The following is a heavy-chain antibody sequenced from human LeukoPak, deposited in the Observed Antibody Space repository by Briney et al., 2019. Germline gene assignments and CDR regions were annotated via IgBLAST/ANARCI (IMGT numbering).Heavy chain of an antibody. Sequence: ASVKVSCKASGYTFTSYGISWVRQAPGRGLEWMGWISAYNGNTNYAQRLQGRVTMTTDTSTSTAYMELRSLRSDDTAVYYCARDRDYGDYNTQDLFVYWGQGTLVTVSS. CDR2: ISAYNGNT. CDR3: ARDRDYGDYNTQDLFVY. CDR1: GYTFTSYG. J-gene: IGHJ4*02. D-gene: IGHD4-17*01. V-gene: IGHV1-18*01.